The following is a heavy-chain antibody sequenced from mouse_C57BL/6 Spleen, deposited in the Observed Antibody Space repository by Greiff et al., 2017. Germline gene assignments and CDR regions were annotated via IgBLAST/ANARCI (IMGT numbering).Heavy chain of an antibody. V-gene: IGHV1-50*01. J-gene: IGHJ2*01. Sequence: QVQLQQPGAELVKPGASVQLSCQASGYNFTRYWMQWVKQRPGQGLAWIGEIDPSASYNNYNQKFKGKATLTVDTSSSTASMQLSSLTSEDSAVYYCASRENYYGSSYAFDYWGQGTTLTVSS. D-gene: IGHD1-1*01. CDR2: IDPSASYN. CDR1: GYNFTRYW. CDR3: ASRENYYGSSYAFDY.